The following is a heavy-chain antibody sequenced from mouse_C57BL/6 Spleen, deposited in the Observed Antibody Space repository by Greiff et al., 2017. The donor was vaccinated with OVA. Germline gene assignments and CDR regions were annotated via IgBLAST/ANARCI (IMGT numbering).Heavy chain of an antibody. Sequence: QVQLQQSGAELVKPGASVKLSCKASGYTFTSYWMQWVKQRPGQGLEWIGEIDPSDSYTNYNQKFKGKATLTVDTSSSTAYMQLSSLTSEDSAVYYCARPTMVTEGFAYWGQGTLVTVSA. D-gene: IGHD2-9*01. V-gene: IGHV1-50*01. CDR1: GYTFTSYW. CDR2: IDPSDSYT. CDR3: ARPTMVTEGFAY. J-gene: IGHJ3*01.